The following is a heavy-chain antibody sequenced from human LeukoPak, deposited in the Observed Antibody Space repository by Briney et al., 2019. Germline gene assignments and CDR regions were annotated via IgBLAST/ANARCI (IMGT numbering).Heavy chain of an antibody. CDR3: ARHLYYYGSGSYFTPFDY. CDR2: IYPGDSDT. D-gene: IGHD3-10*01. Sequence: GASVKISCKGSGYSLTSYWIGWVRQMPGKGLEWKGSIYPGDSDTGYSPSFQGQVTISADKSISTAYLQWSSLKASDTAMYYCARHLYYYGSGSYFTPFDYWGQGTLVTVSS. V-gene: IGHV5-51*01. J-gene: IGHJ4*02. CDR1: GYSLTSYW.